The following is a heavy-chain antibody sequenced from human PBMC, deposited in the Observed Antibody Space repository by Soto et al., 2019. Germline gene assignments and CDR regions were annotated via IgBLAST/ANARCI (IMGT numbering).Heavy chain of an antibody. J-gene: IGHJ4*02. V-gene: IGHV1-46*01. D-gene: IGHD6-19*01. CDR1: GYIFTNYY. Sequence: ASVKVSCKASGYIFTNYYIHWVRQAPGQGLEWMGLIYPSGSSTSYTQKFQGRVTMTRDTSTSTVHMELSSLRAEDTAVYYCARGIAVAIHAGIDSLGQGTLVTVCS. CDR3: ARGIAVAIHAGIDS. CDR2: IYPSGSST.